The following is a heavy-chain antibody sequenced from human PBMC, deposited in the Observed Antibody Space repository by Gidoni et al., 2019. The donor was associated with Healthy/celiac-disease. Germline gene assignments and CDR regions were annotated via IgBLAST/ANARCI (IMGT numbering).Heavy chain of an antibody. CDR1: GGSISSSSYY. D-gene: IGHD6-13*01. CDR3: ASLGRGSSWGFFDN. Sequence: QLQLQESGPGLVKPSETLSLTCTVAGGSISSSSYYWGWIRQPPGKGLEWIGSIYYSGSTYYNPSLKSRVTISVDTSKNQFSLKLSSVTAADTAVYYCASLGRGSSWGFFDNWGQGTLVTVSS. CDR2: IYYSGST. J-gene: IGHJ4*02. V-gene: IGHV4-39*01.